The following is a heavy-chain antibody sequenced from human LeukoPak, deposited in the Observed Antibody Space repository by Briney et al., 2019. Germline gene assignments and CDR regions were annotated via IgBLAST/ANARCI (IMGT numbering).Heavy chain of an antibody. CDR2: TNHSGST. CDR1: GGSFSGYY. J-gene: IGHJ4*02. V-gene: IGHV4-34*01. D-gene: IGHD2-15*01. Sequence: SETLSLTCAVYGGSFSGYYWNWIRQPPGKGLEWIGETNHSGSTNYNPPLKSRATISVDTSKKQFSLKLSSVTAADTAVYYCARDYCSGGSCYFDYWGQGTLVTASS. CDR3: ARDYCSGGSCYFDY.